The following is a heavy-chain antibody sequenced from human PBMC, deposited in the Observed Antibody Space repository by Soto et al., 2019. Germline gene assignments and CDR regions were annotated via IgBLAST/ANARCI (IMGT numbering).Heavy chain of an antibody. Sequence: SETLSLTCTVSGGSISSGDYNWSWIRQPPGKGLEWIGYIYYTGSTDYNPSLKSRVTISVDTSKNQFSLKLSSVTAADTAVYYCARGSGSSVRRIDPWGQGTLVTVSS. CDR3: ARGSGSSVRRIDP. CDR1: GGSISSGDYN. J-gene: IGHJ5*02. D-gene: IGHD2-8*01. CDR2: IYYTGST. V-gene: IGHV4-30-4*01.